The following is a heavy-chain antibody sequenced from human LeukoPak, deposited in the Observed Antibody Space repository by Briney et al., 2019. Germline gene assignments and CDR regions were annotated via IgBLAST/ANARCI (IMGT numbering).Heavy chain of an antibody. V-gene: IGHV3-11*05. Sequence: GGSLRLSCAASGFTFSNNYMSWIRQTPGKGLEWVSYISSSSSYTNYADSVKGRFTISRDNANNSLYLQMNSLRAEDTAVYFCARGLEVTAIPAAYWGQGTLVTVSS. CDR1: GFTFSNNY. CDR3: ARGLEVTAIPAAY. D-gene: IGHD2-21*02. J-gene: IGHJ4*02. CDR2: ISSSSSYT.